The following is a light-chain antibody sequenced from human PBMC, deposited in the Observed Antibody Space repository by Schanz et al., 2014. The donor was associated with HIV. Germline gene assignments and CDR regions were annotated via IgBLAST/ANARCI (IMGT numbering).Light chain of an antibody. Sequence: QSVLTQPPSVSGAPGQRVTISCAGSSSNIGAGYDVHWYHHLPGSAPKLLISGNNNRPSGVPDRFSGSKSGTSASLAITGLQAEDEAEYYCQSYDSSLSGYVFGTGTKLTVL. CDR3: QSYDSSLSGYV. CDR2: GNN. V-gene: IGLV1-40*01. J-gene: IGLJ1*01. CDR1: SSNIGAGYD.